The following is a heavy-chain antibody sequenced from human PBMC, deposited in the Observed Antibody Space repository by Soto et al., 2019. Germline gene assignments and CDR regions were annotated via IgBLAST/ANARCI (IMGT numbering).Heavy chain of an antibody. D-gene: IGHD2-21*01. CDR2: INPSGDTT. V-gene: IGHV1-46*03. CDR1: GFTFTSYY. CDR3: TRGAYCGGDCYDY. J-gene: IGHJ4*02. Sequence: AASVKVSCKASGFTFTSYYMHWVRQAPAQGLEWMGIINPSGDTTNYAQKFQGRVTMTRDTSTSTVYMELSSLRSEDTAVYYCTRGAYCGGDCYDYWGQGTLVTVSS.